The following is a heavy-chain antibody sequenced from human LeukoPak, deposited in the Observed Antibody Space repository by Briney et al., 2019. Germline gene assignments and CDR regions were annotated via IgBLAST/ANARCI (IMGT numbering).Heavy chain of an antibody. V-gene: IGHV3-23*01. CDR3: AKDIAVAGYYFDY. CDR1: GFTFSSYA. CDR2: ISGSGGST. Sequence: GGSLRLSCAASGFTFSSYAMSWVRQAPGKGLEWVSAISGSGGSTYYADSVKGRFTISRDNSKNTLSLQMNSLRAEDTAVYYCAKDIAVAGYYFDYWGQGTLVTVSS. J-gene: IGHJ4*02. D-gene: IGHD6-19*01.